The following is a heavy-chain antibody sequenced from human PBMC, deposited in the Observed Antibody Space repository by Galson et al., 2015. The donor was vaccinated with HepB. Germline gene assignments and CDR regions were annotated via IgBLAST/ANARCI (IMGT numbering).Heavy chain of an antibody. J-gene: IGHJ6*03. CDR1: GDTFNSCA. CDR3: ARGRGYSNYVPYYHYMDV. V-gene: IGHV1-69*13. CDR2: IIPMFGSA. D-gene: IGHD4-11*01. Sequence: SVKVSCKASGDTFNSCAITWVRQAPGQGLEWMASIIPMFGSANYAQKFQGRVTVTADESTSTAYMDLSSLRSEDAAVYYCARGRGYSNYVPYYHYMDVWGKGTTVTVSS.